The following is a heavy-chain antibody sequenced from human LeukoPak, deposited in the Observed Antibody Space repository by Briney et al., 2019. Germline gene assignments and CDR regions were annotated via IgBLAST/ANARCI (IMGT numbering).Heavy chain of an antibody. CDR2: ISSSGSTI. J-gene: IGHJ4*02. Sequence: GGSLRLSCAASGFTFSSYTMSWVRQAPGKGLEWVSYISSSGSTIYYADSVKGRFTISRDNAKNSLYLQMNSLRAEDTAVYYCARDSSGSYYVPFDYWGQGTLVTVSS. V-gene: IGHV3-48*04. CDR3: ARDSSGSYYVPFDY. CDR1: GFTFSSYT. D-gene: IGHD1-26*01.